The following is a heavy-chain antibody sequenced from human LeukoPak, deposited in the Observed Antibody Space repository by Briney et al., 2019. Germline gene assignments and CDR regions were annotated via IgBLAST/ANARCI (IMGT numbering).Heavy chain of an antibody. CDR2: IIPIFGTA. J-gene: IGHJ6*03. Sequence: ASVKVSCKASGGTFSSYAISWVRQAPGQGLEWMGGIIPIFGTANYAQKFQGRVTITADESTSTAYMELSSLRSEDTAVYYCASRIAAGDYYYYYYMDVWGKGTTVTVSS. D-gene: IGHD6-6*01. CDR1: GGTFSSYA. CDR3: ASRIAAGDYYYYYYMDV. V-gene: IGHV1-69*01.